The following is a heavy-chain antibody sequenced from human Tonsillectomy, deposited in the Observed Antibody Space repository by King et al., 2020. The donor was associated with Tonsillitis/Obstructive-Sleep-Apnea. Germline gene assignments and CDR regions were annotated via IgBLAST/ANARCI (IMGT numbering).Heavy chain of an antibody. D-gene: IGHD2-15*01. J-gene: IGHJ6*02. CDR3: ARAKGGVIVVANGMDV. V-gene: IGHV3-30*04. CDR1: GFTISSYA. Sequence: VQLVESGGGVVQPGRSLRLSCAASGFTISSYAMHWVRQAPGKGLEWVAVISYDGSNKYYADSVKGRFNISRDNSKNTMYLQMNSLRAEDTAVYYCARAKGGVIVVANGMDVWGQGTTVTVSS. CDR2: ISYDGSNK.